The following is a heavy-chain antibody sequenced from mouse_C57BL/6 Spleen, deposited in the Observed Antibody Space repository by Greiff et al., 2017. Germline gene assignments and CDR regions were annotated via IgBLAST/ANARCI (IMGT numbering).Heavy chain of an antibody. CDR3: ARERMDYEGYFDY. D-gene: IGHD2-4*01. J-gene: IGHJ2*01. V-gene: IGHV3-6*01. CDR2: ISYDGSN. Sequence: EVKLEESGPGLVKPSQSLSLTCSVTGYSITSGYYWNWLRQFPGNKLEWMGYISYDGSNNYNPSLKNRISITRDTTKNPFFLKLNSVTTEDTATYYCARERMDYEGYFDYWGQGTTLTVSS. CDR1: GYSITSGYY.